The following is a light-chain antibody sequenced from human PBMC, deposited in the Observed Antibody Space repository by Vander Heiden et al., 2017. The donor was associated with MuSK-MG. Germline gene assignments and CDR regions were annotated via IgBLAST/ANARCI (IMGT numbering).Light chain of an antibody. CDR3: QQCDNWPPII. Sequence: EIVMTQSPATLSVSPGERATLSCRASQSIGTNLAWYQQKPGQAPRLLIFGASTRDTGIPARFSGSGYGTEFTLTISSRQSEDFAVYYCQQCDNWPPIIFGQGTRLEIK. V-gene: IGKV3D-15*01. CDR1: QSIGTN. J-gene: IGKJ5*01. CDR2: GAS.